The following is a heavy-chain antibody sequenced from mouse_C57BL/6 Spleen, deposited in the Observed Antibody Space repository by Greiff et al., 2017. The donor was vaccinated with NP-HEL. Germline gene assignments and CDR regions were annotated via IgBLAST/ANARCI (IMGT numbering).Heavy chain of an antibody. CDR2: IYPGDGDT. J-gene: IGHJ4*01. CDR3: ARVGDYYGSKGAMDY. D-gene: IGHD1-1*01. Sequence: QVQLKESGPELVKPGASVKISCKASGYAFSSSWMNWVKQRPGKGLEWIGRIYPGDGDTNYNGKFKGKATLTADKSSSTAYMQLSSLTSEDSAVYFCARVGDYYGSKGAMDYWGQGTSVTVSS. CDR1: GYAFSSSW. V-gene: IGHV1-82*01.